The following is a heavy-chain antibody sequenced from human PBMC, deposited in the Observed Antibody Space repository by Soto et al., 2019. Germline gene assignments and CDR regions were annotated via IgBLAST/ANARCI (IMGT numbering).Heavy chain of an antibody. Sequence: GGSLRLSCAASGFTFSDYYMSWIRQAPGKGLEWVSYISSSGSTIYYADSVKGRFTISRDNAKNSLYLQMNSLRAEDTAVYYCARDMVRGVKDAFDIWGQGTMVTVSS. D-gene: IGHD3-10*01. CDR3: ARDMVRGVKDAFDI. J-gene: IGHJ3*02. V-gene: IGHV3-11*01. CDR1: GFTFSDYY. CDR2: ISSSGSTI.